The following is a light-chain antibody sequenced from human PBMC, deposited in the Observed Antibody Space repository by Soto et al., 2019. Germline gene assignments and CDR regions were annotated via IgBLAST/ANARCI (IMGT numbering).Light chain of an antibody. V-gene: IGKV3-20*01. Sequence: EIVLTQSPDTLSLSPGERATLSCRASQSVTYDQLAWYRQTPGQAPRLLIYGASSRAAGIPDRFSGSGSGTDFTLTISRLEPEDFVVYHCQQYGSSSITFGQGTRLEIK. CDR1: QSVTYDQ. J-gene: IGKJ5*01. CDR2: GAS. CDR3: QQYGSSSIT.